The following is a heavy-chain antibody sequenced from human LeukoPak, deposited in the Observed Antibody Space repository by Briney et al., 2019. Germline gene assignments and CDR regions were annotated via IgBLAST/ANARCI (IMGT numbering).Heavy chain of an antibody. J-gene: IGHJ5*02. V-gene: IGHV4-30-2*01. Sequence: PSETLSLTCAVSGGSISSGGYSWSWIRQPPGKGLEWIGYFYHSGSTYYNPSLKSRVTISVDRSKNQFSLKLSSVTAADTAVYYCARDSGSYSNWFDPWGQGTLVTVSS. D-gene: IGHD3-10*01. CDR3: ARDSGSYSNWFDP. CDR2: FYHSGST. CDR1: GGSISSGGYS.